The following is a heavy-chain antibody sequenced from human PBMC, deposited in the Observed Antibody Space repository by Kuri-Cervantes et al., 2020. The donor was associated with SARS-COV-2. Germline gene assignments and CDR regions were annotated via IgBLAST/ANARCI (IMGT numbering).Heavy chain of an antibody. D-gene: IGHD5-12*01. Sequence: SVKVSCNASGGTFINYAFSWVRQAPGQGLEWMGGIIPIFGTANYAQKFQGRVTITADESTSTAYMELSSLRSEDTAVYYCARGHLGGGYMKSDYWGQGTLVTVSS. CDR3: ARGHLGGGYMKSDY. V-gene: IGHV1-69*13. J-gene: IGHJ4*02. CDR2: IIPIFGTA. CDR1: GGTFINYA.